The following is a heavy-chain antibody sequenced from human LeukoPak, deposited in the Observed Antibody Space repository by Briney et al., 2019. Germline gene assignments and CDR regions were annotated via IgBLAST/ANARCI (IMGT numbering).Heavy chain of an antibody. CDR1: GGSISSSSYY. J-gene: IGHJ5*02. CDR2: IYYSGST. D-gene: IGHD2-2*01. CDR3: ARVGCSSTSCYSSWFDP. V-gene: IGHV4-39*07. Sequence: SETLSLTCTVSGGSISSSSYYWGWIRQPPGKGLEWIGSIYYSGSTYYNPSLKSRVTISVDTSKNQFSLKLSSVTAADTAVYYCARVGCSSTSCYSSWFDPWGQGTLVTVSS.